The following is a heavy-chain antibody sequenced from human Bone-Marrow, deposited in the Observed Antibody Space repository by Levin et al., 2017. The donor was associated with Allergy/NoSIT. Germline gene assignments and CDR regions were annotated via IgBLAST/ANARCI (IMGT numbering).Heavy chain of an antibody. CDR3: TRYGGITRNWLDL. J-gene: IGHJ5*02. CDR2: IFPDDSDT. V-gene: IGHV5-51*01. CDR1: GYSFTNYW. Sequence: KSGESLKISCQASGYSFTNYWIGWVRQMPGKGLEWMGVIFPDDSDTRYTPSFEGHVTISADKSLNTAYLQWTSLKTSDTAIYYCTRYGGITRNWLDLWGQGTQVTVSS. D-gene: IGHD1-20*01.